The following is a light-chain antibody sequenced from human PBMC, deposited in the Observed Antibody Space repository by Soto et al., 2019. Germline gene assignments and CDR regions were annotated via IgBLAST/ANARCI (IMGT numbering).Light chain of an antibody. Sequence: SYELTQPSSVSVSPGQTAKITCSGEALAKQYAYWYQQKPGHAPVLVIYKDTERPSGIPERFSGSSSGTTVTLIISGVQAEDEADYYCQSADISGPYVFGIGTKLTVL. CDR1: ALAKQY. J-gene: IGLJ1*01. CDR2: KDT. CDR3: QSADISGPYV. V-gene: IGLV3-25*03.